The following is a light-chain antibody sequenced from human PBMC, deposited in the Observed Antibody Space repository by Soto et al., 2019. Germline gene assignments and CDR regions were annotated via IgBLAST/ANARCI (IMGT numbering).Light chain of an antibody. CDR3: QQHNGWPLT. CDR1: QSLSNN. J-gene: IGKJ4*01. Sequence: EIVMTQSPATLSVSPGERVTLSCRGSQSLSNNLAWYQQRPGQAPRLLIYGASTRATGVPARFSGSGSGTEFIFTISSLQSEDFAVYYCQQHNGWPLTFGGGTKVEIK. V-gene: IGKV3-15*01. CDR2: GAS.